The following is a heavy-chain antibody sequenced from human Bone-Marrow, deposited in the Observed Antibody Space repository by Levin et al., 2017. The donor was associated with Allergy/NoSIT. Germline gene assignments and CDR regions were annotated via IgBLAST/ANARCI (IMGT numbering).Heavy chain of an antibody. CDR2: IYANGNT. J-gene: IGHJ5*02. V-gene: IGHV4-4*07. Sequence: PSETLSLTCSVSGGSISSDYYWTWIRQPAGKGLEWIGRIYANGNTNYNASLKSRVTVSVDTSKNQFSLELSSVTAADTAVYYCARGNCGTNCHGINWFDPWGQGTLVIVSS. D-gene: IGHD1-14*01. CDR1: GGSISSDYY. CDR3: ARGNCGTNCHGINWFDP.